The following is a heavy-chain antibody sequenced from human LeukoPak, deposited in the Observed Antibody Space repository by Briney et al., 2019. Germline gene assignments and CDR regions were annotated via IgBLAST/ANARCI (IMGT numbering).Heavy chain of an antibody. V-gene: IGHV4-38-2*02. CDR1: GYSISSGYY. CDR3: ARDGYNNNDAFDI. J-gene: IGHJ3*02. D-gene: IGHD5-24*01. Sequence: SETLSLTCTVSGYSISSGYYWGWIRQPPGKGLEWIGSIYHSGTTSYNPSLESRVTISLDTSKNQFSLRLTSVTAADTAVYYCARDGYNNNDAFDIWGQGTMVTVSS. CDR2: IYHSGTT.